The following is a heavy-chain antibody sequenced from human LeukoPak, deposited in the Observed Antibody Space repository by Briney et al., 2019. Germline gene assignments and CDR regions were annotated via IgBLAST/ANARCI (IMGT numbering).Heavy chain of an antibody. Sequence: ASVKVSCKASGYTFTSYYMHWVRQAPGQGLEWMGIINPSGGSTSYAQKFQGRVTMTRDMSTSTVYMELSNLRSEDTAVCYCAGMYSNYVFDYWGQGTLVTVSS. CDR2: INPSGGST. J-gene: IGHJ4*02. V-gene: IGHV1-46*01. D-gene: IGHD4-11*01. CDR1: GYTFTSYY. CDR3: AGMYSNYVFDY.